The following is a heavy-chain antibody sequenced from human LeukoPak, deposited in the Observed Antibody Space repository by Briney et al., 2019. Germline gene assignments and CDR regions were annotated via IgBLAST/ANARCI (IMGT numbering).Heavy chain of an antibody. Sequence: ASVKVSCKASGYTFTMYYIHWVRQAPGQGLEWMGWISTYNGNTNYGQKLQGRVTMTTDTSTTTAHMELRSLRSDDTAVYYCTRAFPMGAITAYYNYMDVWGKGTTVTVSS. J-gene: IGHJ6*03. CDR1: GYTFTMYY. D-gene: IGHD1-26*01. CDR3: TRAFPMGAITAYYNYMDV. CDR2: ISTYNGNT. V-gene: IGHV1-18*04.